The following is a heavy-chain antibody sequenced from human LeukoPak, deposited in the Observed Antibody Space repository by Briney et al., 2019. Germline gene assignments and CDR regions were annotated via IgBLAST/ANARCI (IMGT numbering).Heavy chain of an antibody. V-gene: IGHV3-48*02. CDR3: AKEHSYYYGSGSYYTPDYFDY. Sequence: GGSLRLSCAASGFTFSSYSMNWVRQAPGKGLEWVSYISSSSSTIYYADSVKGRFTISRDNAKNSLYLQMNSLRDEDTAVYYCAKEHSYYYGSGSYYTPDYFDYWGQGTLVTVSS. D-gene: IGHD3-10*01. CDR1: GFTFSSYS. CDR2: ISSSSSTI. J-gene: IGHJ4*02.